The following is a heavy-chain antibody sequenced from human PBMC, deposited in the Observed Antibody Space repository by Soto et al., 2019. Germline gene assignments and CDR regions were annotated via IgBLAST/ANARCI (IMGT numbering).Heavy chain of an antibody. Sequence: GPSVKGSCKAAGDTFTGYYMHWVRQAPGQGLEWMGWINPNSGGTNYAQKFQGWVTMTRDTSISTAYMELSRLRSDDTAVYYCARSEAYYHDSSGYYTLDYWGQGTLVTVYS. CDR1: GDTFTGYY. D-gene: IGHD3-22*01. J-gene: IGHJ4*02. CDR2: INPNSGGT. CDR3: ARSEAYYHDSSGYYTLDY. V-gene: IGHV1-2*04.